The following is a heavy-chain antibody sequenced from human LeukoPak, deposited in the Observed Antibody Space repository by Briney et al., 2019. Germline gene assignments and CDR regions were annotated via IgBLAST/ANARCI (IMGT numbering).Heavy chain of an antibody. V-gene: IGHV3-23*01. D-gene: IGHD3-22*01. CDR2: ISGSGDST. Sequence: GGSLRLSCAASGFTFSSYAMSWVRQAPGKGLEWVSAISGSGDSTNYADSVKGRFTISRDNSKNTLYLQMNSLRAEDTAVYYCAKLNYYDSSGNPRGAFDIWGQGTMVTVSS. CDR1: GFTFSSYA. CDR3: AKLNYYDSSGNPRGAFDI. J-gene: IGHJ3*02.